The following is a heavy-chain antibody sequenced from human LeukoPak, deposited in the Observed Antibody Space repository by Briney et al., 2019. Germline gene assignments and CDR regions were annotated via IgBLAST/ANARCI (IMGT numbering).Heavy chain of an antibody. CDR2: INHSGST. V-gene: IGHV4-34*01. D-gene: IGHD2-15*01. CDR3: ARGLGGCSGGSCYLYYNYYMDV. J-gene: IGHJ6*03. Sequence: SETLSLTCAVYGGSFSGYYWSWIRQPPGKGLEWIGEINHSGSTNYNPSLKSRVTISVDTSKNQFSLKLSSVTAADTAVYYCARGLGGCSGGSCYLYYNYYMDVWGKGTTVTVSS. CDR1: GGSFSGYY.